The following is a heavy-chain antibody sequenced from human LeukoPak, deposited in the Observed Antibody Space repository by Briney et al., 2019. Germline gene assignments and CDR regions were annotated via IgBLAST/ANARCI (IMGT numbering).Heavy chain of an antibody. Sequence: SETLSLTCTVSGGSISSGSYYWSWIRQPAGKGLEWIGRIYTSGSTNYNPSLKSRVTMSVDTSKNQFSLKLSSVTAADTAVYYCARVGDYALKDWGQGTLVTVSS. V-gene: IGHV4-61*02. J-gene: IGHJ4*02. CDR1: GGSISSGSYY. CDR2: IYTSGST. D-gene: IGHD3-16*01. CDR3: ARVGDYALKD.